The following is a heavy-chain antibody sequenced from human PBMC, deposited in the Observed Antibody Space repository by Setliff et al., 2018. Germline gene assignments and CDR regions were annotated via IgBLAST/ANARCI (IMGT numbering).Heavy chain of an antibody. D-gene: IGHD5-12*01. CDR3: ARNRVALYDAFDI. J-gene: IGHJ3*02. CDR2: IHPSNSDT. CDR1: GYRFSSHW. V-gene: IGHV5-51*01. Sequence: GESLKISCKGSGYRFSSHWIGWVRQMPGEGLEWMGIIHPSNSDTVYSPSFQGQVTISADRSITTAYLQWSSLKASDTAIYYCARNRVALYDAFDIWGQGTMVTVSS.